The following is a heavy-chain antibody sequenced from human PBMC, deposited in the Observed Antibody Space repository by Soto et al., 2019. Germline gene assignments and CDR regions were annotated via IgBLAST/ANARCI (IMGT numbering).Heavy chain of an antibody. V-gene: IGHV3-30*18. Sequence: QVQLVESGGGVVQPGRSLRLSCAASGFTFSSYGMHWVRQAPGKGLERVAVISYDGSNKYYADSVKGRFTISRDNSKNTLYLRMNSLRAEDTAVYSCAKVAVAGGDYWGQGTVVTVSS. D-gene: IGHD6-19*01. CDR3: AKVAVAGGDY. J-gene: IGHJ4*02. CDR2: ISYDGSNK. CDR1: GFTFSSYG.